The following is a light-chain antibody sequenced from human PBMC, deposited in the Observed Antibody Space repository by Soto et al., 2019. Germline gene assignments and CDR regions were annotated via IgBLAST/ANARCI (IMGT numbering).Light chain of an antibody. J-gene: IGLJ1*01. CDR3: AAWDDSLSGL. CDR2: RNN. V-gene: IGLV1-47*01. CDR1: SSNIGSNY. Sequence: QSVLTQPPSASGTLGQRVTISCSGSSSNIGSNYVYWYQQLPGTAPKLLIYRNNQRPSGVPDRFSGSKSGTSASLAISGLRSEDEADYYCAAWDDSLSGLFGTGTKLTVL.